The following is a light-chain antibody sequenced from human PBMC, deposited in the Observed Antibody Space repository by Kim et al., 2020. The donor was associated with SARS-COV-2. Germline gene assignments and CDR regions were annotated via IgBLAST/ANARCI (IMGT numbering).Light chain of an antibody. Sequence: SYELTQPLSVSVSPGQTARITCSGDALPNQYAYWFQQKPGQAPVLVIYEDTERPSGIPERFSGSTSGTTVTLTISGVQAEDEADYYCQSSDSSDTFWVFGGGTQLTVL. V-gene: IGLV3-25*03. CDR2: EDT. J-gene: IGLJ3*02. CDR1: ALPNQY. CDR3: QSSDSSDTFWV.